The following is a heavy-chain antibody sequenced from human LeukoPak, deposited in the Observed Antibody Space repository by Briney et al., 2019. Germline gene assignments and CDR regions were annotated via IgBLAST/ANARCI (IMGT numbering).Heavy chain of an antibody. CDR3: ARTPSRDGYSHIDF. D-gene: IGHD5-24*01. J-gene: IGHJ4*02. CDR2: LSDSGAST. Sequence: GGSLRLSYAASGSTFRSYTMNWVRQAPGKGLDWVSTLSDSGASTYYADSVKGRFTISRDNSRNTMYLQMDSLRDDDTGVYFCARTPSRDGYSHIDFWGQGALVTVSS. V-gene: IGHV3-23*01. CDR1: GSTFRSYT.